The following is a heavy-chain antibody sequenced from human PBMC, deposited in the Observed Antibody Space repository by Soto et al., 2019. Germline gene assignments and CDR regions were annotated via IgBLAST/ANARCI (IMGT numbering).Heavy chain of an antibody. J-gene: IGHJ6*02. V-gene: IGHV3-74*01. CDR3: ASPGYSNFGPAVEV. CDR2: IDSDGSTT. CDR1: GFTFSVYW. Sequence: EVQLVESGGGLVQPGGSLRLSCAASGFTFSVYWMHWVRQAPGKGLVWVSSIDSDGSTTSYADSVTGRFTISRDNAKSTLYLQMTSLRAEDTAVYYCASPGYSNFGPAVEVWCQGTTLTVPS. D-gene: IGHD4-4*01.